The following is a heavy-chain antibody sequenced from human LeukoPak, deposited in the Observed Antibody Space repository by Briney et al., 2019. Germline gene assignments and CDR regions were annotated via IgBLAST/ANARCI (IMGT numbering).Heavy chain of an antibody. CDR2: ISYDGSNK. Sequence: SCKASGGTFSSYAMHWVRQAPGKGLEWVAVISYDGSNKYYADSVKGRFTISRDNSKNTLYLQMNSLRAEDTAVYYCARDQQQLVPYYYYYYYMDVWGKGTTVTVSS. CDR3: ARDQQQLVPYYYYYYYMDV. V-gene: IGHV3-30*04. CDR1: GGTFSSYA. J-gene: IGHJ6*03. D-gene: IGHD6-13*01.